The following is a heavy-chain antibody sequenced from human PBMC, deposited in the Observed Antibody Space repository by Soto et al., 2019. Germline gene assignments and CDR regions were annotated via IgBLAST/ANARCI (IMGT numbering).Heavy chain of an antibody. CDR2: IYYSGST. J-gene: IGHJ4*02. Sequence: SETLSLTCTVSGGSISSYYWSLIRQPPGKGLEWIGYIYYSGSTNYNPSLKSRVTISVDTSKKQFSLKLSSVTTADTAVYYCARVASVVATPHYFDYWGQGPLISVSS. CDR1: GGSISSYY. D-gene: IGHD2-15*01. V-gene: IGHV4-59*01. CDR3: ARVASVVATPHYFDY.